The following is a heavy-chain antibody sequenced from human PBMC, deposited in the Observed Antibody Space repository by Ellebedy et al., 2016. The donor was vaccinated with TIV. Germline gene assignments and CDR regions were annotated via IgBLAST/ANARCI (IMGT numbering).Heavy chain of an antibody. CDR1: GGTFRSFA. J-gene: IGHJ4*02. D-gene: IGHD3-10*01. V-gene: IGHV1-69*13. CDR2: IIPVFGKA. Sequence: AASVKVSCKASGGTFRSFAISWVRQAPGQGLEWMGGIIPVFGKATYAQKFQGRVTITADESTSTSYMELSSLKSEDTVVYYCARGSYGSGAGPGLLDYWGQGTLVTVSS. CDR3: ARGSYGSGAGPGLLDY.